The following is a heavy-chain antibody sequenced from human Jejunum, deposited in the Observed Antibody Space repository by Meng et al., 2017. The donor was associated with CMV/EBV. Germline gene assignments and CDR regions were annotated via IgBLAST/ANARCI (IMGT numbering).Heavy chain of an antibody. V-gene: IGHV2-5*02. CDR2: MYCDDAY. Sequence: EFHPTLLEPTMGILLTITFSRCSLSTSGVCVGWVRQPLGKAPAWIALMYCDDAYRYNPSLESRLSITVDNSKNQLFLTMTNLAPADTAAYYCANRRVSGSIDYWGQGTLVTVSS. D-gene: IGHD5/OR15-5a*01. J-gene: IGHJ4*02. CDR1: RCSLSTSGVC. CDR3: ANRRVSGSIDY.